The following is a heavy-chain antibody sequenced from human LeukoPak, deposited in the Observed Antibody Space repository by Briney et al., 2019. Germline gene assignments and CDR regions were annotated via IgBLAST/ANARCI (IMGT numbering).Heavy chain of an antibody. V-gene: IGHV1-8*01. CDR2: MNPNSGNT. D-gene: IGHD3-3*01. J-gene: IGHJ4*02. Sequence: GASVKVSCKASGYTFTSYDINWVRQATGQGLEWMGWMNPNSGNTGYAQKFQGRVTMTRNTSISTAYMELSSLRSEDTAVYYCARGRQTYYDFWSGYYTTFDYWGQGTLVTVSS. CDR3: ARGRQTYYDFWSGYYTTFDY. CDR1: GYTFTSYD.